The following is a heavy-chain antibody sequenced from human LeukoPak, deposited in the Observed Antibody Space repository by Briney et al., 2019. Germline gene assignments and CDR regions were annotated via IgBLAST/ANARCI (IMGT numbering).Heavy chain of an antibody. J-gene: IGHJ6*02. V-gene: IGHV3-48*02. CDR1: GFTVSSHS. Sequence: GATLILSCAVAGFTVSSHSMNWVRQAPGKGLEWVAFIGRSSNIHYADSVKGRFTISRDNAKNSLYLQMSSLRDVDTAVYYCARDGTTVTSDYYYAMDVWGQGATVTVSS. CDR2: IGRSSNI. CDR3: ARDGTTVTSDYYYAMDV. D-gene: IGHD4-17*01.